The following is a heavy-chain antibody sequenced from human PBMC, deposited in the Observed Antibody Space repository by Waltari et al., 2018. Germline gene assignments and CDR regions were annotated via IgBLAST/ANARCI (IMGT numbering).Heavy chain of an antibody. CDR1: GSRFTSYD. CDR2: MNPSGGDT. CDR3: ARAVGGAARGYYGMDV. Sequence: QVHLVQSAAEVKSPGATVKVSCKTSGSRFTSYDIKWVRQATGQGPEWMGWMNPSGGDTDYAQKFQGRVTMTTNTSISTAYLHLSSLRSEDTAVYYCARAVGGAARGYYGMDVWGQGTTVTVSS. V-gene: IGHV1-8*01. J-gene: IGHJ6*02. D-gene: IGHD1-26*01.